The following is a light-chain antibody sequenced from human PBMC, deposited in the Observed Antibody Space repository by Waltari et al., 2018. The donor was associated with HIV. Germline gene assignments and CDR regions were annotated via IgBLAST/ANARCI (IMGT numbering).Light chain of an antibody. CDR2: GGPGGMVG. CDR3: GAEHGTVSNFVYV. CDR1: SGSSNSS. J-gene: IGLJ1*01. Sequence: QPVLTQPPSASAPLGASVTHTCTLSSGSSNSSVGWYHQRPRKGPRLVMGGGPGGMVGSNGDGSPDRFSALGSGMNRYLTIKNIQKEDESDHPCGAEHGTVSNFVYVFGPGTKVTVL. V-gene: IGLV9-49*02.